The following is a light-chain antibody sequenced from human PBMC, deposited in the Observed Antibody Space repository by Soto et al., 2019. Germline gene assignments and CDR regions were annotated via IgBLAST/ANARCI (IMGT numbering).Light chain of an antibody. CDR2: KAS. CDR1: QSISPW. J-gene: IGKJ1*01. CDR3: LQYNTYPWT. V-gene: IGKV1-5*03. Sequence: DIQMTQSPSTLSASVGDRVTITCRASQSISPWLAWYQQKPGKPPNLLIYKASSLESGVPARFSGSGSGTEFTLTISSLQPDDFATYYCLQYNTYPWTFGQGTKVDIK.